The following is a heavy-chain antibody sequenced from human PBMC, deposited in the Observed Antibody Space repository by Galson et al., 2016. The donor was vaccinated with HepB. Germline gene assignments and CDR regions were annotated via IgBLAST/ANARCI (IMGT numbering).Heavy chain of an antibody. CDR3: ATSDFWRAYCAD. V-gene: IGHV4-31*03. CDR1: GASISSNAGYS. J-gene: IGHJ4*02. D-gene: IGHD3-3*01. Sequence: TLSLTCSVSGASISSNAGYSWSWIRQQPGKGLEWIGNIFYRGTTDYNPSLKSRVTISVDTSKNQFSLNLRSVTAADTAVYYCATSDFWRAYCADWGQGTLVTVSS. CDR2: IFYRGTT.